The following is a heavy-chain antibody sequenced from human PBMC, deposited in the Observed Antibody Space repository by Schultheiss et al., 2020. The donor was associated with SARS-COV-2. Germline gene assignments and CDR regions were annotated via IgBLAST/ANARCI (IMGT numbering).Heavy chain of an antibody. V-gene: IGHV3-66*01. CDR2: IYSGGST. CDR3: ARASPHCSGGSCYSHY. CDR1: GFTFSSYA. Sequence: GGSLRLSCAASGFTFSSYAMSWVRQAPGKGLEWVSVIYSGGSTYYADSVKGRFTISRDNAKNSLYLQMNSLRAEDTAVYYCARASPHCSGGSCYSHYWGQGTLVTVSS. J-gene: IGHJ4*02. D-gene: IGHD2-15*01.